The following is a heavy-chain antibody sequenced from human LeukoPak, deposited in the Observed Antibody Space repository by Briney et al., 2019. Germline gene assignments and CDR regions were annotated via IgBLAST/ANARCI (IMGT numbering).Heavy chain of an antibody. J-gene: IGHJ4*02. CDR2: ISASDTST. CDR3: ATARATIYYFDC. CDR1: GFTFSTFA. V-gene: IGHV3-23*01. D-gene: IGHD5-12*01. Sequence: GGSLRLSCAASGFTFSTFAMSWVRQAPGKGLEWVSAISASDTSTYYADSVKGRFTISRDNSKNTLYLQMNSLRAEDTAVYYCATARATIYYFDCWGQGTLVTVSS.